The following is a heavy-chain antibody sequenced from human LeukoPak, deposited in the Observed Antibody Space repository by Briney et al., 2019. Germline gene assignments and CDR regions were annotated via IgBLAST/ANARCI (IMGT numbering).Heavy chain of an antibody. V-gene: IGHV4-59*08. CDR1: GGFITGDH. CDR3: ARRNDFDF. J-gene: IGHJ3*01. CDR2: IYYSGNT. Sequence: SETLSLTRTVSGGFITGDHWNCIRQPPGKGLEWIGNIYYSGNTNYNPSLKSRVTISVDTSKNQFSLKLSSVTAADTAVYYCARRNDFDFWGQGTMVTVSS.